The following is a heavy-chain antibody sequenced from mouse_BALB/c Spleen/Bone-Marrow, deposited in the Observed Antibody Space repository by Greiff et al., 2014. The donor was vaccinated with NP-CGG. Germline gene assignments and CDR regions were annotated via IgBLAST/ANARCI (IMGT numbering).Heavy chain of an antibody. CDR2: IWSGGGT. CDR1: GFSLTTYG. Sequence: VKLEESGPGLVKPSQSLSITSTVSGFSLTTYGLHWVRQSPGKGLEWLGVIWSGGGTDYNAAFISRLIITKDNSKSQVFFKMNSLQTNDTAMYYCARKGYTGYFDVWGAGTTVTVSS. CDR3: ARKGYTGYFDV. J-gene: IGHJ1*01. V-gene: IGHV2-2*02. D-gene: IGHD2-2*01.